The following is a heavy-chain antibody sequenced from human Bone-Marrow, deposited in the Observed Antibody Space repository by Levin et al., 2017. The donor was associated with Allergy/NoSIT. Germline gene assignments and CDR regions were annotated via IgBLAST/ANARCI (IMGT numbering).Heavy chain of an antibody. Sequence: PGGSLRLSCAASGFMFSNFEMHWVRQAPGKGLEWVAYIGSSRNLRYYTDSVKGRFTISRDIVTNSLFLQMNSLRVDDTAVYYCARASRGMGATDFDSWGEGTLVTVSS. CDR1: GFMFSNFE. V-gene: IGHV3-48*03. CDR3: ARASRGMGATDFDS. J-gene: IGHJ4*02. D-gene: IGHD1-26*01. CDR2: IGSSRNLR.